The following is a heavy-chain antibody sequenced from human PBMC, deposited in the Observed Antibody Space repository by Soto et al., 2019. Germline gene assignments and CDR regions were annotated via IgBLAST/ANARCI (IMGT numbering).Heavy chain of an antibody. Sequence: GGSLRLSCAASGFSFSDFYMSWVRQAPGKGLEWLSYISSGSGSTIYYADSVKGRFTISRDNAENSLYLQMNSLRAEDTAVYYCYATAVVARDYWGQGTLV. D-gene: IGHD2-2*01. CDR3: YATAVVARDY. CDR2: ISSGSGSTI. V-gene: IGHV3-11*01. J-gene: IGHJ4*02. CDR1: GFSFSDFY.